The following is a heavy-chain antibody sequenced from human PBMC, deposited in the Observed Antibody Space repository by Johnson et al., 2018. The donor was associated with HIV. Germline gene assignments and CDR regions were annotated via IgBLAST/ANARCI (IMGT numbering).Heavy chain of an antibody. CDR2: TLFDGINQ. CDR1: GFTFSNYG. D-gene: IGHD3-16*02. J-gene: IGHJ3*02. V-gene: IGHV3-33*01. CDR3: ARDLVSLEDAFDI. Sequence: QVQLVESGGGVVQPGGSLRLSCAASGFTFSNYGMHWVRQAPGKGLEWVAVTLFDGINQYYSDSVKGRFTISRDNSKNTLYLQMNSLRAEDTAVYYCARDLVSLEDAFDIWGQGTMVTVSS.